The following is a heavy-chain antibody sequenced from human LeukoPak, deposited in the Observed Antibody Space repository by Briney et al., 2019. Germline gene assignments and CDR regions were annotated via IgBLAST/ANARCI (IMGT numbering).Heavy chain of an antibody. CDR1: GGSIRSSSYY. CDR2: IYYSGST. V-gene: IGHV4-39*01. D-gene: IGHD6-19*01. J-gene: IGHJ4*02. Sequence: SETLSLTCTVSGGSIRSSSYYWGWIRQPPGKGLEGIGSIYYSGSTYYNASLKSRGTISVDTSKNQFSLKLNSVTAADTAVYFCARQVVAVAGTGYFDYWGQGTLVTVSS. CDR3: ARQVVAVAGTGYFDY.